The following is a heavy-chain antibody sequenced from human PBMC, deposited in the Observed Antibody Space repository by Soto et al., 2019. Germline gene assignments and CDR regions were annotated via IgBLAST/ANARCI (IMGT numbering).Heavy chain of an antibody. CDR2: IIPIFGTA. CDR1: GGTFSSYA. CDR3: ANPSITGTSVGAFDI. D-gene: IGHD1-7*01. V-gene: IGHV1-69*01. J-gene: IGHJ3*02. Sequence: QVQLVQSGAEVKKPGSSVKVSCKASGGTFSSYAISWVRQAPGQGLEWMGGIIPIFGTANYAQKCKGRVTITADESTSTAYVELSSLRSEDTAVYYCANPSITGTSVGAFDIWGQGTMVTVSS.